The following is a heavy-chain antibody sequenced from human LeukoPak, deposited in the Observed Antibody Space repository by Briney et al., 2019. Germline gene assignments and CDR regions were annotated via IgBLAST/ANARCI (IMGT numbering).Heavy chain of an antibody. CDR2: INQGGRGT. J-gene: IGHJ4*02. V-gene: IGHV3-7*01. Sequence: GGSLTLSCAASGFTFSIYWMTWVRQVPGKGLQWVSNINQGGRGTYYMDSVKGRLTISRDNTKNSVFLQLNSLRPEDTGIYFSAKGRDYGDYWGQGTLVAVSS. CDR1: GFTFSIYW. CDR3: AKGRDYGDY.